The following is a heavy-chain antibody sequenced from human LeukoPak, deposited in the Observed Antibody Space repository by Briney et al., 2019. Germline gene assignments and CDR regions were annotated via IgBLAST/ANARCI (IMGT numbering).Heavy chain of an antibody. CDR1: GYTFTGYY. Sequence: GASVKVSCKASGYTFTGYYMHWVRQAPGQGLEWMGRINPNSGGTNYAQKFQGRVTMTRDTSISTAYMELSRLRSDDTAVYYCARDWGSVYGGNRPFDYWGQGTLVTVSS. CDR3: ARDWGSVYGGNRPFDY. J-gene: IGHJ4*02. D-gene: IGHD4-23*01. CDR2: INPNSGGT. V-gene: IGHV1-2*06.